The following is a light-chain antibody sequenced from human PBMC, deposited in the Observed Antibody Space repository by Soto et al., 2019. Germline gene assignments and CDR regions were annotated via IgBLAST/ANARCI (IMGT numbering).Light chain of an antibody. CDR3: SSYTSSSIDYV. J-gene: IGLJ1*01. Sequence: QFVLTQPASVSGSPRQSITISCTGTSSDVGGYNYVSWYQQHPGKAPKLMIYEVSNRPSGVSNRFSGSKSGNTASLTISGLQAEDEADYYCSSYTSSSIDYVFGTGTKVTVL. CDR1: SSDVGGYNY. CDR2: EVS. V-gene: IGLV2-14*01.